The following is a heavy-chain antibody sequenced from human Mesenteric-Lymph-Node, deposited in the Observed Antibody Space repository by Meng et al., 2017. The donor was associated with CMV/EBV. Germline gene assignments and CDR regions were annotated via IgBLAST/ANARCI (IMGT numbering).Heavy chain of an antibody. CDR2: IYYSGKT. CDR3: ARAMMAVFGTLFRFYGMDV. CDR1: GGSINSSTYY. D-gene: IGHD2-8*02. V-gene: IGHV4-39*07. J-gene: IGHJ6*02. Sequence: GSLRLSCTVSGGSINSSTYYWGWIRQSPGKGLEWIGNIYYSGKTYYNPSLKSRVTISVDTSENHFSLRLSSVTAADTAVYYCARAMMAVFGTLFRFYGMDVWGRGTTVTVSS.